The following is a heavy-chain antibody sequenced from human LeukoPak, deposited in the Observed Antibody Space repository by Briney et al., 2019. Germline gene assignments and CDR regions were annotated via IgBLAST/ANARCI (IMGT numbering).Heavy chain of an antibody. CDR1: GFTFSSYA. Sequence: GGSLRLSCAASGFTFSSYAMHWVRQAPGKGLEWVAVISYDGSNKYYADSVKGRFTISRDNAKNSLYLQMNSLRAEDTAVYYCARANYYGSGSYRDAFDIWGQGTMVTVSS. CDR2: ISYDGSNK. D-gene: IGHD3-10*01. CDR3: ARANYYGSGSYRDAFDI. V-gene: IGHV3-30-3*01. J-gene: IGHJ3*02.